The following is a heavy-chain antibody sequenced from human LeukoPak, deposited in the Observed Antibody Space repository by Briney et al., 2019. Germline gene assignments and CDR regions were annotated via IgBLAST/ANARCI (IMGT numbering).Heavy chain of an antibody. CDR2: ISRSGNTR. Sequence: PGGSLRLSCAASGFTFSTYAMSWVRQPPGKGLEWVSAISRSGNTRYYADSLKGRFTISRDNSKNTLYLQINSLRAEDTAVYYCAKAGYTSSWPLDYWGQGTLVTVSS. D-gene: IGHD6-13*01. J-gene: IGHJ4*02. CDR1: GFTFSTYA. CDR3: AKAGYTSSWPLDY. V-gene: IGHV3-23*01.